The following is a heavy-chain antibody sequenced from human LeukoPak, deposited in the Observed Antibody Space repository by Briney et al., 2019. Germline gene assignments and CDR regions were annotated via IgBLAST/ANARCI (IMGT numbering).Heavy chain of an antibody. J-gene: IGHJ3*02. CDR2: IYYSGST. CDR1: GGSISSYY. CDR3: ARARYSSSWYDEDAFDI. V-gene: IGHV4-59*01. D-gene: IGHD6-13*01. Sequence: SETLSLTCTVSGGSISSYYWSWLRQPPGKGLEWFGYIYYSGSTNYNPSLKSRVTISVDTSKNQFSLKLSSVTAADTAVYYCARARYSSSWYDEDAFDIWGQGTMVTVSS.